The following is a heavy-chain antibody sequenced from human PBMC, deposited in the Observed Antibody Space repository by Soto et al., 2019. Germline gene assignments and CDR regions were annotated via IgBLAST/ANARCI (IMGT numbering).Heavy chain of an antibody. J-gene: IGHJ6*02. CDR3: AADKAGTSVYYYYYGMDV. D-gene: IGHD1-1*01. V-gene: IGHV1-58*01. Sequence: SVKVSCKASGFTFNRSAVQWVRQARGQRLEWIGWIVVGSGNTNYAQKFQERVTITRDMSTSTAYMELSSLRSEDTAVYYCAADKAGTSVYYYYYGMDVWGQGTTVTVSS. CDR2: IVVGSGNT. CDR1: GFTFNRSA.